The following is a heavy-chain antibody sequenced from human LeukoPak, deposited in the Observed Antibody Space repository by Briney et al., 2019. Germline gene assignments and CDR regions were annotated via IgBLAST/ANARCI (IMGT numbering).Heavy chain of an antibody. CDR3: ARGPATGVQDY. Sequence: GGSLRLSCAASGFTFSSYSMNWVRQAPRKGLEWVSSISSSSSYIYYADSVKGRFTISRDNAKNSLYLQMNSLRAEDTAVYYCARGPATGVQDYWGQGTLVTVSS. CDR1: GFTFSSYS. CDR2: ISSSSSYI. V-gene: IGHV3-21*01. D-gene: IGHD7-27*01. J-gene: IGHJ4*02.